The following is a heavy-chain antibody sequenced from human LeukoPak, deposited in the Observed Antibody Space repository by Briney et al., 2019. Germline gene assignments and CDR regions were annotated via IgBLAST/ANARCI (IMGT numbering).Heavy chain of an antibody. CDR2: IKTKADNYAT. D-gene: IGHD6-25*01. CDR3: THPAYYYNVDV. V-gene: IGHV3-73*01. J-gene: IGHJ6*04. Sequence: GGSLKLSCSASGLTFSVSAIHWVRQASGKGLEWVGRIKTKADNYATAYAASVKGRFTISRDDSTNTAYLQMNSLKTEDTAVYYCTHPAYYYNVDVWGKGPRSPSPQ. CDR1: GLTFSVSA.